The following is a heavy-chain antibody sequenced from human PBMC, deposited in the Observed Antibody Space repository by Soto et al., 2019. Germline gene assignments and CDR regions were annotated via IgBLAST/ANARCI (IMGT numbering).Heavy chain of an antibody. CDR3: ARDVQDYYGSGSYYLFDY. V-gene: IGHV3-33*01. J-gene: IGHJ4*02. Sequence: PGGSLRLSCAASGFTFSSYGMHWVRQAPGKGLEWVAVIWYDGSNKYYADSVKGRFTISRDNSKNTLYLQMNSLRAEDTAVYYCARDVQDYYGSGSYYLFDYWGQGTLVTVSS. CDR2: IWYDGSNK. D-gene: IGHD3-10*01. CDR1: GFTFSSYG.